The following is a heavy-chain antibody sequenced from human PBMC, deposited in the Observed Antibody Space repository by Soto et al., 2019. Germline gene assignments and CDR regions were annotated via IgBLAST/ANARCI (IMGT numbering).Heavy chain of an antibody. CDR3: VKGGELLVNWFDS. CDR1: GFTFDDYA. CDR2: ISWNCHTI. V-gene: IGHV3-9*01. Sequence: EVHLVESGGGLVQPGTSLRLSCAASGFTFDDYAMHWVRQPPGKGLEWVSGISWNCHTIGYADSVKGRFTISRDSAKNSLYLQMNSLRPDDTALYYCVKGGELLVNWFDSWGQGTLVTVSS. D-gene: IGHD1-26*01. J-gene: IGHJ5*01.